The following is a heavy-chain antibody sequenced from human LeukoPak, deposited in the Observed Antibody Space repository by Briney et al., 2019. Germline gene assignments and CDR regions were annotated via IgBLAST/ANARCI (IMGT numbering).Heavy chain of an antibody. D-gene: IGHD6-19*01. CDR1: GFIFGDYA. Sequence: QPGRSLRLSCAASGFIFGDYAMHWVRQAPGKGLEWVSGITWNSVSIGYADSVKGRFTISRDNAKNSLYLQMSSLRAGDTAFYYCAKGLAVSGEDYWGQRTLVTVSS. V-gene: IGHV3-9*01. CDR3: AKGLAVSGEDY. J-gene: IGHJ4*02. CDR2: ITWNSVSI.